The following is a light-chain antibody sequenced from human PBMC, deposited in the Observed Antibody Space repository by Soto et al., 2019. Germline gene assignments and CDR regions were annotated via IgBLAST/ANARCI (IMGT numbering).Light chain of an antibody. Sequence: DIQMTQSPSSLSASVGDRVTITCRASQGISNYLAWYQQKPGKVPKLLIYAASTLRSGVPSRFSGSGSGTDFTLTISSLLAEDVATYYWQNYNRAPHTFGPGTKVDMK. J-gene: IGKJ3*01. V-gene: IGKV1-27*01. CDR1: QGISNY. CDR2: AAS. CDR3: QNYNRAPHT.